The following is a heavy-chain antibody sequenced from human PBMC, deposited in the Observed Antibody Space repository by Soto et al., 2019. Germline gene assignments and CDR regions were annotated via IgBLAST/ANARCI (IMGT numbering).Heavy chain of an antibody. CDR3: ARASPRYYSDASYRIDV. CDR1: GGSISSYY. Sequence: KPSETLSLTCTVSGGSISSYYWSWIRQPPGKGLEWIGYIYYSGSTYYNPSLKSRVTISVDRSKNQFSLKLSSVTAADTAVYYCARASPRYYSDASYRIDVWGQGTTVTVS. CDR2: IYYSGST. D-gene: IGHD3-10*01. V-gene: IGHV4-59*12. J-gene: IGHJ6*02.